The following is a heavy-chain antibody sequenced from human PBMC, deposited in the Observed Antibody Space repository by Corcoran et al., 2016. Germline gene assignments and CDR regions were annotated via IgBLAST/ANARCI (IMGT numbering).Heavy chain of an antibody. J-gene: IGHJ4*02. CDR1: GYTFTGYY. V-gene: IGHV1-2*02. D-gene: IGHD2-15*01. CDR3: ARIGYCSGGSCYYPDY. CDR2: INPNSGDT. Sequence: QVQLVQSGAEVKKPGASVKVSCKASGYTFTGYYMHWVRQAPGQGLEWMGWINPNSGDTNYAQKLQGRVTMTTDTSTSTAYMELRSLRSDDTAVYYCARIGYCSGGSCYYPDYWGQGTLVTVSS.